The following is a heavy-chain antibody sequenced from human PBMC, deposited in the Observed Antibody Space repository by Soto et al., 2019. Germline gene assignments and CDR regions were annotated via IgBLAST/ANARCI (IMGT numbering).Heavy chain of an antibody. CDR3: ARVAMVNSPSYFDY. CDR1: GGSISSGDYY. Sequence: SETLSLTCTVSGGSISSGDYYWSWIRQPPGKGLEWIGYIYYSGSTYYNPSLKSRVTISVDTSKNQFSLKLSSVTAADTAVYYCARVAMVNSPSYFDYWGQGTLVTVSS. J-gene: IGHJ4*02. V-gene: IGHV4-30-4*01. CDR2: IYYSGST. D-gene: IGHD5-18*01.